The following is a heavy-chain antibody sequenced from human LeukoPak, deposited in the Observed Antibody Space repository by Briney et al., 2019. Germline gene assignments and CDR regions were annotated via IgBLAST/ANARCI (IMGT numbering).Heavy chain of an antibody. J-gene: IGHJ4*02. CDR2: ISYDGSNK. CDR3: AKDFDY. CDR1: GFTFSSYG. V-gene: IGHV3-30*18. Sequence: SGGSLRLSCAASGFTFSSYGMHWVRQAPGKGLEWVAVISYDGSNKYYADSVKGRFTISRDNSKNTLYLQMNSLRAEDTAVCYCAKDFDYWGQGTLVTVSS.